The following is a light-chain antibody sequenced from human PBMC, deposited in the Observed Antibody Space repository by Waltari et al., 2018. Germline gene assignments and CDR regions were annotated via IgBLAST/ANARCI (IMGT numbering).Light chain of an antibody. CDR2: DVN. Sequence: QSALTQPASVSGSPGPSISISCTATSMYVGTYTYVSWYQQHPGKLPKLMIYDVNIRPSGISNRFSGSKSGDTASLTISGLQAEDEADYYCSSYLYSNHRAVFGTGTRVTVL. V-gene: IGLV2-14*03. CDR1: SMYVGTYTY. CDR3: SSYLYSNHRAV. J-gene: IGLJ1*01.